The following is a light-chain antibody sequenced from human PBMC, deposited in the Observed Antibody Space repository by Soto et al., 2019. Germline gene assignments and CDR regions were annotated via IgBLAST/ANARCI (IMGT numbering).Light chain of an antibody. CDR3: QQYGSSPPIT. Sequence: EIVLTQSPGTLSLSPGEGTTLSCRASQSVNSDSLAWYQQKPGQAPRLLIYGASTRATGIPDRFRGSGSGTDFTLTISRLEPEDFAVYYCQQYGSSPPITFGQGTRLEIK. CDR2: GAS. V-gene: IGKV3-20*01. CDR1: QSVNSDS. J-gene: IGKJ5*01.